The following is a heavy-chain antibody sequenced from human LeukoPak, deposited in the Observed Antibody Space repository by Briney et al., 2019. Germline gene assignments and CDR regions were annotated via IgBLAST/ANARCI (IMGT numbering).Heavy chain of an antibody. CDR1: GGSFSGYY. J-gene: IGHJ4*02. CDR3: ASSGYYPFDY. CDR2: INHSGST. D-gene: IGHD3-22*01. Sequence: SETLSLTCAVYGGSFSGYYWSWIRQPPGKGLEWIGEINHSGSTNYNPSLKSRVTLSVDTSKNQFSLKLSSVTAAATAVYYCASSGYYPFDYWGQGTLVTVSS. V-gene: IGHV4-34*01.